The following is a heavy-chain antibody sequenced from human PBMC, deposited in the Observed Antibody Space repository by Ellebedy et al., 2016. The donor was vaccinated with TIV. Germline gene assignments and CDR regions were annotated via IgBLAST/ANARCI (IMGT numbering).Heavy chain of an antibody. V-gene: IGHV3-64D*09. D-gene: IGHD2-21*01. CDR1: GLTFRNYA. Sequence: GESLKISCAASGLTFRNYAMHWVRQAPGKGLEYVSAISNNGGSTYYADSVKGRFTISRDNSKNTLYLQMSSLTPEDTAVYYCVPRMVVAFKYWGQGTLVTVSS. CDR2: ISNNGGST. CDR3: VPRMVVAFKY. J-gene: IGHJ4*02.